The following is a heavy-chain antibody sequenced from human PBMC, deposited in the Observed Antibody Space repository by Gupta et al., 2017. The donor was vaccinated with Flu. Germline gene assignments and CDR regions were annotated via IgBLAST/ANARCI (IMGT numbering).Heavy chain of an antibody. CDR2: ISGSGGST. J-gene: IGHJ6*02. V-gene: IGHV3-23*01. D-gene: IGHD3-22*01. Sequence: EVQLLESGGGLVQPGGSLRLSCAASGFTFSSYAMSWVRQAPGKGLEWVSAISGSGGSTYYADSVKGRFTISRDNSKNTLYLQMNSLRAEDTAVYYCAKDGWVRSGYKGNYYYYGMDVWGQGTTVTVSS. CDR1: GFTFSSYA. CDR3: AKDGWVRSGYKGNYYYYGMDV.